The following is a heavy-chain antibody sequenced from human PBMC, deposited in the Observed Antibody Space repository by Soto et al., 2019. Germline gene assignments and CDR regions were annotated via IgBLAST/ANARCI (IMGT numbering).Heavy chain of an antibody. CDR1: GGSISSGDDF. CDR2: IYYSGST. J-gene: IGHJ6*02. Sequence: QVQLQESGPGLVKPSQTLSLTCTVSGGSISSGDDFWTWIRQPPGKGLEWIGYIYYSGSTYYNPSRKSRLTMSVDTSKNQFSLKLSSVTAADTAVYYCARDRAKWNAYYYYGMDVWGQGTTVTVSS. D-gene: IGHD1-20*01. CDR3: ARDRAKWNAYYYYGMDV. V-gene: IGHV4-30-4*01.